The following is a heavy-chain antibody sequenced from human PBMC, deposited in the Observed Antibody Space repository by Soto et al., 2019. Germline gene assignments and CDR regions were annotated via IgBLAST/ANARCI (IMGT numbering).Heavy chain of an antibody. Sequence: GSLILSCAASGFTFSSYAMSWVRQAPGKGLEWVSAISGSGGSTYYADSVKGRFTISRDNSKNTLYLQMNSLRAEDTAVYYCAKDPATYDSSGYYFDYWGQGTLVTVSS. CDR2: ISGSGGST. CDR1: GFTFSSYA. V-gene: IGHV3-23*01. CDR3: AKDPATYDSSGYYFDY. J-gene: IGHJ4*02. D-gene: IGHD3-22*01.